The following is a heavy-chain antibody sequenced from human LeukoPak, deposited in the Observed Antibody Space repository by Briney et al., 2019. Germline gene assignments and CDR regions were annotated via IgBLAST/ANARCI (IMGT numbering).Heavy chain of an antibody. V-gene: IGHV4-31*03. CDR1: GGSISSGGYY. CDR2: INHSGST. J-gene: IGHJ4*02. D-gene: IGHD6-19*01. Sequence: PSETLSLTCTVSGGSISSGGYYWSWIRQHPGKGLEWIGEINHSGSTNYNPSLKSRVTISVDTSKNQFSLKLSSVTAADTAVYYCARDSGAVAGNFDYWGQGTLVTVSS. CDR3: ARDSGAVAGNFDY.